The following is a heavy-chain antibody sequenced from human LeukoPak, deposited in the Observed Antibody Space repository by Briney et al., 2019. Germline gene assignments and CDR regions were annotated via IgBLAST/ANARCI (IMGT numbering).Heavy chain of an antibody. CDR2: IWYNGSRK. J-gene: IGHJ4*02. Sequence: PGGSLRLSCTASEFTFSAFGMHWVRQAPGKGLEWVAVIWYNGSRKYYADSVKGRVTISRDNSQNTLYLHMNNLRAEDTAVYYCAKDLSASVDWSMDYWGQGTLVTVSS. CDR1: EFTFSAFG. D-gene: IGHD3/OR15-3a*01. CDR3: AKDLSASVDWSMDY. V-gene: IGHV3-33*06.